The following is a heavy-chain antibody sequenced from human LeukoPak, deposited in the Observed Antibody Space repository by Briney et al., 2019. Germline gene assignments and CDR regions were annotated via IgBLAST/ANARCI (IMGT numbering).Heavy chain of an antibody. CDR2: ISPDGSRT. V-gene: IGHV3-74*01. CDR1: GFTFSNHW. CDR3: ARDHYFDRSGLSDFFEY. Sequence: PGGSLRLSCAASGFTFSNHWMHWVCQTPEKGLVWVSNISPDGSRTDYADSVKGRFTVSRDNAKNTLYLQMNSLRAEDTAVYYCARDHYFDRSGLSDFFEYWGQGTLATVSS. D-gene: IGHD3-22*01. J-gene: IGHJ4*02.